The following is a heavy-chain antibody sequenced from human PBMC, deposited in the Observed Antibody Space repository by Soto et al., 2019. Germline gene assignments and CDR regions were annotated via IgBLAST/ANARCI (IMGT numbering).Heavy chain of an antibody. V-gene: IGHV3-21*01. Sequence: EVQLVESGGGLVKPGGSLRLSCAASGFTFSSYSMNWVRQAPGKGLEWVSSISSSSIYIYYADSVKGRFTISRDNAKNSLYLQMNSLRAEDTAVYYCATIAAARLGTDYWGQGTLVTVSS. D-gene: IGHD6-13*01. CDR2: ISSSSIYI. J-gene: IGHJ4*02. CDR3: ATIAAARLGTDY. CDR1: GFTFSSYS.